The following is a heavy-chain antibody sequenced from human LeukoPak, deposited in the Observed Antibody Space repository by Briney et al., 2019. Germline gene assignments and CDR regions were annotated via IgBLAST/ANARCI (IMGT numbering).Heavy chain of an antibody. V-gene: IGHV4-59*08. CDR2: IYYSGST. CDR3: ARLTMVRGVIYGTDWYFDL. CDR1: GGSISSYY. Sequence: SETLSLTCTVSGGSISSYYWSWIRQSPGKGLEWIGYIYYSGSTNYNPSLKSRVTISVDTSKNQFSLKLTSVTAADTAVYYCARLTMVRGVIYGTDWYFDLWGRGTLVTVSS. D-gene: IGHD3-10*01. J-gene: IGHJ2*01.